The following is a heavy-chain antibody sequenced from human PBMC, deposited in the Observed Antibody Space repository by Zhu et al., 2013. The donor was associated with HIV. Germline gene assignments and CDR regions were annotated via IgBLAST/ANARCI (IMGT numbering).Heavy chain of an antibody. CDR3: ATGRGLGSGWSFDY. D-gene: IGHD6-19*01. Sequence: EVQLVESGGGLTQPGGSLRLSCAASGFTVSSNYMSWVRQAPGKGLEWVSVIYSGGTTYYADSVKGRFTISRDTSKNTLYLQMNSLRAEDTAMYYCATGRGLGSGWSFDYWGQGTLVTVSS. V-gene: IGHV3-53*01. CDR1: GFTVSSNY. CDR2: IYSGGTT. J-gene: IGHJ4*02.